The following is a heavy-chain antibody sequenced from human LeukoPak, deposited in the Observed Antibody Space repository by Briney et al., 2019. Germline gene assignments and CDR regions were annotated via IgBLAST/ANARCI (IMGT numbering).Heavy chain of an antibody. CDR2: ISSSSSYI. Sequence: GGSLRLSCAASGFTFSSYSMNWVRQARGKGLEWVSSISSSSSYIYYADSVKGRFTISRDNAKNSLYLQMNSLRAEDTAVYYCATWDYGDQFFDYWGQGTLVTVSS. J-gene: IGHJ4*02. D-gene: IGHD4-17*01. CDR1: GFTFSSYS. CDR3: ATWDYGDQFFDY. V-gene: IGHV3-21*01.